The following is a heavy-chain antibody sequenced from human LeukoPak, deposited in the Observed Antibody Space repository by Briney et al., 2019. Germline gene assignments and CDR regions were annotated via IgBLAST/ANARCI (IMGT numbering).Heavy chain of an antibody. CDR3: ARLGSSGWYEIDY. CDR2: IYYSGST. V-gene: IGHV4-39*01. Sequence: PSETLSLTCTVSGGSISSGDYYWSWIRQPPGKGLEWIGSIYYSGSTYYNPSLKSRVTMSVDTSKNQFSLKLSSVTAADTAVYYCARLGSSGWYEIDYWGQGTLVTVSS. J-gene: IGHJ4*02. D-gene: IGHD6-19*01. CDR1: GGSISSGDYY.